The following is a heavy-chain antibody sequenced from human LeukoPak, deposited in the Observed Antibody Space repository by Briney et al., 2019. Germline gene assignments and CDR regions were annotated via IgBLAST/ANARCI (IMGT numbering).Heavy chain of an antibody. CDR1: GFTFDDYA. D-gene: IGHD3-22*01. CDR3: AKDSLYYYASTGYFDY. CDR2: ISWNSGNI. Sequence: GGSLRLSCAASGFTFDDYAMHWVRQAPGKGLEWVSGISWNSGNIGYADSVKGRFIISRDNAKNSLYLQMNSLRAEDTALYYCAKDSLYYYASTGYFDYWGQGTLVTVSS. V-gene: IGHV3-9*01. J-gene: IGHJ4*02.